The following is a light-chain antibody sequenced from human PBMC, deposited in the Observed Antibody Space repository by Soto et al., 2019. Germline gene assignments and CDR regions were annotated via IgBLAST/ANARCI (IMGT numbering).Light chain of an antibody. CDR1: QSVSSN. V-gene: IGKV3-15*01. Sequence: EIVMTQSPATLSVSPGERATLSCRASQSVSSNLAWYQQKPGQAPRLLIYGASTRATGIPARFSGSGSGTEFTITISSLQSEDFTFYYCQQYNNWPLTFGGGTKVEIK. CDR3: QQYNNWPLT. J-gene: IGKJ4*01. CDR2: GAS.